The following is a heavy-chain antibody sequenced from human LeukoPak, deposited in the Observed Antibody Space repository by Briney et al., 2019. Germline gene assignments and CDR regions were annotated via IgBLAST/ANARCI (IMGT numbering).Heavy chain of an antibody. CDR2: IASDGSST. J-gene: IGHJ4*02. CDR3: ERHSDY. CDR1: GFTFSSYW. Sequence: GGYLRLSCAASGFTFSSYWMNWVRQAPGKGLVWVSRIASDGSSTTYADSVKGRFTISRDNAKNSLYLQMNSLRAEDTAVYYCERHSDYWGQGTLVTVSS. V-gene: IGHV3-74*01.